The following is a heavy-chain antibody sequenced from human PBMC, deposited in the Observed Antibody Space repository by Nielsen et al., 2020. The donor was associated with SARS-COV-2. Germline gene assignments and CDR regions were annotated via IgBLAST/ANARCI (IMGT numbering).Heavy chain of an antibody. CDR3: ARGYYTVDY. CDR1: GFTFSSHW. V-gene: IGHV4-59*11. D-gene: IGHD3-3*01. CDR2: MFYNGRT. Sequence: ESLKISCAASGFTFSSHWMSWIRQPPGKGLEWIGYMFYNGRTNYSPSLKSRVTMSVDASKKHFSLKLWSVTAADTALYYCARGYYTVDYWGQGIEVTVSS. J-gene: IGHJ4*02.